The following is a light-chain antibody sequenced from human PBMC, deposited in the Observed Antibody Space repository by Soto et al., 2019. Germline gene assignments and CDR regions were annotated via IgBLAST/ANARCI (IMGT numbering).Light chain of an antibody. CDR3: QQIYSAPLT. Sequence: DIQMTHSPSTLSATAGDRVTITCRASQSITTYLNWYRQKPGKAPKLLIYAASSLQSGVPSRFSGSGSETEFTLSISSLQPEDFATYFCQQIYSAPLTFGGGTKVDIK. V-gene: IGKV1-39*01. J-gene: IGKJ4*01. CDR2: AAS. CDR1: QSITTY.